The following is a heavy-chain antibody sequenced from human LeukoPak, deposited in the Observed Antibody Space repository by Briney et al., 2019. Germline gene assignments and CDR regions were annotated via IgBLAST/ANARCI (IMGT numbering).Heavy chain of an antibody. Sequence: GGSLRLSCTASGFTFSDYYMSWIRQAPGKGLEWVSYISRTGDTIYYADSVKGRFTISRDTAKNSLYLQMNSLRAEDTAVYFCAKDGDSSGYYWDSWGQGTLVTVSS. CDR1: GFTFSDYY. V-gene: IGHV3-11*01. CDR2: ISRTGDTI. J-gene: IGHJ4*02. D-gene: IGHD3-22*01. CDR3: AKDGDSSGYYWDS.